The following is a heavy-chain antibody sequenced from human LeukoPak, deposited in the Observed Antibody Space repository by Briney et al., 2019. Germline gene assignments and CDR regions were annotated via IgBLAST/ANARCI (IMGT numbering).Heavy chain of an antibody. Sequence: GGSLRLSCAASGFTFSSYWMSWVRQAPGKGLEWVANIKQDGSEKYYVDSVKGRFTISRDNAKNSLYLQMNSLRAEDTAVYYCAREAVEMATIDFEYWGQGTLVTVSS. D-gene: IGHD5-24*01. CDR1: GFTFSSYW. J-gene: IGHJ4*02. CDR2: IKQDGSEK. CDR3: AREAVEMATIDFEY. V-gene: IGHV3-7*01.